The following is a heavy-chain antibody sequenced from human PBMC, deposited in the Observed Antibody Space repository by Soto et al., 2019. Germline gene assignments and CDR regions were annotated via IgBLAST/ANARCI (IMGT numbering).Heavy chain of an antibody. V-gene: IGHV3-48*01. J-gene: IGHJ4*02. CDR1: GFTFSSYS. CDR2: ISSSTITI. Sequence: VQLVESGGGLVQPGGSLRLSCAASGFTFSSYSMNWVRQAPGKGLEWVSYISSSTITIYYADSVKGRFTISRDNAKNSLYLQMNSLRAEDTAVYDGARSVDYWGQGTLVTVSS. CDR3: ARSVDY.